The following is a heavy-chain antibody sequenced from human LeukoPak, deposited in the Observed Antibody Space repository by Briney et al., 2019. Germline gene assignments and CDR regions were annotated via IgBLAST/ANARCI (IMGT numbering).Heavy chain of an antibody. CDR3: ARDLRGYGDYHFDY. CDR1: GYTFTSYG. D-gene: IGHD4-17*01. CDR2: ISAYNGNT. V-gene: IGHV1-18*01. J-gene: IGHJ4*02. Sequence: ASVKVSCMASGYTFTSYGISWVRQAPGQGLEWMGWISAYNGNTNYAQKLQGRVTMTTDTSTSTAYMELRSLRSDDTAVYYCARDLRGYGDYHFDYWGQGTLVTVSS.